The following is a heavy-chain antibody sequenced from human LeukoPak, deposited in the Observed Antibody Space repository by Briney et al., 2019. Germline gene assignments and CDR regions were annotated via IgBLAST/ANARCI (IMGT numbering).Heavy chain of an antibody. Sequence: GESLKISCKGSGYSFNSYWIGWVRQMPGKGLEWMGIIYPGDSDTRYSPSFQGQVTVSADKSISTAYLQWSSLKASDTAMYYCARPYYYGSGSYYNSQYYFDYWGQGILVTVSS. CDR1: GYSFNSYW. D-gene: IGHD3-10*01. CDR3: ARPYYYGSGSYYNSQYYFDY. CDR2: IYPGDSDT. V-gene: IGHV5-51*01. J-gene: IGHJ4*02.